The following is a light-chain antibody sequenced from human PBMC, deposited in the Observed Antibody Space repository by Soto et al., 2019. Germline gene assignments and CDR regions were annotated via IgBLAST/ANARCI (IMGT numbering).Light chain of an antibody. CDR1: QSVRSN. V-gene: IGKV3-15*01. CDR3: QQYSNWYT. CDR2: GAS. J-gene: IGKJ2*01. Sequence: EIVMTQSPATLSVSPGERATLSCRASQSVRSNLAWYQQKPGQAPRLLIYGASTRATGIPARFSGSGYGTEFTLTISSLQSEDCAVYYCQQYSNWYTFGQGTKLEIK.